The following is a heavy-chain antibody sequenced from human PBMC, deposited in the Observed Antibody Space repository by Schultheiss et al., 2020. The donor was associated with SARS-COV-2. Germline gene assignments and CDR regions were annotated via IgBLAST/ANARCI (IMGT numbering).Heavy chain of an antibody. V-gene: IGHV3-21*04. CDR3: AKDLGVDFDWLLLDGMDV. Sequence: GGSLRLSCAASGFTFSSYSMNWVRQAPGKGLEWVSSISSSSSYIYYADSVKGRFTISRDNAKNSLYLQMNSLRAEDTAVYYCAKDLGVDFDWLLLDGMDVWGQGTTVTVSS. J-gene: IGHJ6*02. CDR2: ISSSSSYI. D-gene: IGHD3-9*01. CDR1: GFTFSSYS.